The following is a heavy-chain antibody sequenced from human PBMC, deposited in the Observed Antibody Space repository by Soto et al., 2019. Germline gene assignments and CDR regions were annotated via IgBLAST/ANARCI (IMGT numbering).Heavy chain of an antibody. CDR1: GGTFSSYA. V-gene: IGHV1-69*13. D-gene: IGHD2-2*01. Sequence: SSVKVSCKASGGTFSSYAISWVRQAPGRGLEWMGGIIPIFGTANYAQKFQGRVTITADESTSTAYMELSSLRSEDTAVYYCASISSSTSHTYYYYGMDVWGQGTTVTVSS. CDR3: ASISSSTSHTYYYYGMDV. CDR2: IIPIFGTA. J-gene: IGHJ6*02.